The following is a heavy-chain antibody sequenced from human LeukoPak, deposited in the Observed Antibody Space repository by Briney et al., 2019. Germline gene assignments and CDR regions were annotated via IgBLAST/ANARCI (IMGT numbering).Heavy chain of an antibody. CDR1: GFTFSSYA. CDR2: ISGSGGST. V-gene: IGHV3-23*01. J-gene: IGHJ4*02. D-gene: IGHD4-17*01. CDR3: AKDRDYVLDY. Sequence: PGGSLRLSCAASGFTFSSYAMSWVRQAPGKGLEWVSAISGSGGSTYYADSVKGRFTISRDNSKNTPYLQMTSLRAEDTAVYYCAKDRDYVLDYWGQGTLVTVSS.